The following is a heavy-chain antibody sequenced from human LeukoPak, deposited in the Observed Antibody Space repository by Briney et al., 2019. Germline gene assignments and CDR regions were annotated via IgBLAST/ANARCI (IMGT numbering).Heavy chain of an antibody. CDR3: TASNFDY. CDR1: GFTFSGYG. V-gene: IGHV3-33*01. J-gene: IGHJ4*02. Sequence: GRSLRLSCAASGFTFSGYGMHWVRQAPGKGLEWVAAIWYDGSNQDQADSVKGRFTVSRDNSKNTLYLQMNSLKTEDTAVYYCTASNFDYWGQGTLVTVSS. CDR2: IWYDGSNQ. D-gene: IGHD4-11*01.